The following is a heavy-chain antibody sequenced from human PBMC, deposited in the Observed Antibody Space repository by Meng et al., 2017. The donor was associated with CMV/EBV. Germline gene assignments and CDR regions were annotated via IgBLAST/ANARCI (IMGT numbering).Heavy chain of an antibody. V-gene: IGHV5-51*01. Sequence: GESLKISCKGSGYSFTTYWIAWVRQMPGKGLEWMGIIHPGDSHTRNSPSFQGQVTISADKSTSTAYLQWSSLKASDTAMYYCAKVDEYSSSSLFNYYYLMDVWSQGTTVTVSS. CDR1: GYSFTTYW. CDR3: AKVDEYSSSSLFNYYYLMDV. D-gene: IGHD6-6*01. CDR2: IHPGDSHT. J-gene: IGHJ6*02.